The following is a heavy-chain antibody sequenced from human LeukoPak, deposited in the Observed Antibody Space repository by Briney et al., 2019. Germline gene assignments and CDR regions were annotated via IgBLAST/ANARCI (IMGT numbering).Heavy chain of an antibody. Sequence: QSGGSLRLSCAASGFTFSSYGIHWVRQAPGRGLEWVAVISYDGSNKYYADSVKGRFTISRDNSKNTLYLQMNSLRAEDTAVYYCAKNRESYNSVGGFDYWGQGSLVTVSS. CDR3: AKNRESYNSVGGFDY. CDR2: ISYDGSNK. CDR1: GFTFSSYG. V-gene: IGHV3-30*18. D-gene: IGHD6-25*01. J-gene: IGHJ4*02.